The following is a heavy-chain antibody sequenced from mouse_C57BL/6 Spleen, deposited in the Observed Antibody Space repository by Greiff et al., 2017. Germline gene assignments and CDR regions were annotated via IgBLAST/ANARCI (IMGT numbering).Heavy chain of an antibody. D-gene: IGHD2-1*01. V-gene: IGHV1-80*01. Sequence: VQLQQSGAELVKPGASVKISCKASGYAFSSYWMNWVKQRPGKGLEWIGQIYPGDGDTNYNGKFKGKATLTADKSSSTAYMQLSSLTSEYSAVYFCARSRTGNYFAYWGQGTLVTVSA. CDR3: ARSRTGNYFAY. CDR2: IYPGDGDT. CDR1: GYAFSSYW. J-gene: IGHJ3*01.